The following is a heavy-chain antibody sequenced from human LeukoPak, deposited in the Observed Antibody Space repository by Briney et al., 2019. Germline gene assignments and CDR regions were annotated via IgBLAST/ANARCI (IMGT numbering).Heavy chain of an antibody. CDR1: GYSISSGYY. CDR3: ARQLDSSGYYYEEDAFDI. J-gene: IGHJ3*02. Sequence: SETLSLTCTVSGYSISSGYYWGWIRQPPGKGLEWIGSIYHSGSTYYNPSLKSRVTISVDTSKNQFSLKLSSVTAADTAVYYCARQLDSSGYYYEEDAFDIWGQGTMVTVSS. V-gene: IGHV4-38-2*02. D-gene: IGHD3-22*01. CDR2: IYHSGST.